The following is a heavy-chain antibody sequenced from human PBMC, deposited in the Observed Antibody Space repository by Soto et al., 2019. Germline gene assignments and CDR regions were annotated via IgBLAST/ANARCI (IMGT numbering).Heavy chain of an antibody. CDR3: ARDGISSGWYVGYYYYYMDV. V-gene: IGHV3-33*01. CDR2: IWYDGSNK. J-gene: IGHJ6*03. D-gene: IGHD6-19*01. CDR1: GFTFSSYG. Sequence: SLRLSCAASGFTFSSYGMHWVRQAPGKGLEWVAVIWYDGSNKYYADSVKGRFTISRDNSKNTLYLQMNSLRAEDTAVYYCARDGISSGWYVGYYYYYMDVWGKGTTVTVSS.